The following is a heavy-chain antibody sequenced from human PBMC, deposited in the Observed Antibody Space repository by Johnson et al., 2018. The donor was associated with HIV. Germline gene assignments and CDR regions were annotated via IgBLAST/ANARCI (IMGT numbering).Heavy chain of an antibody. CDR3: ARDGVYSSPHDAFDI. V-gene: IGHV3-7*05. Sequence: VQLVESGGGLAQPGESLRLSCAASGFTFSNYWVSWVRQAPGKGLEWVANINQDGNDEYYVDSLEGRFTISRDNAKNSLYLQMDNLRTDDTAVYYCARDGVYSSPHDAFDIWGQGTMVTVSS. CDR1: GFTFSNYW. CDR2: INQDGNDE. J-gene: IGHJ3*02. D-gene: IGHD6-13*01.